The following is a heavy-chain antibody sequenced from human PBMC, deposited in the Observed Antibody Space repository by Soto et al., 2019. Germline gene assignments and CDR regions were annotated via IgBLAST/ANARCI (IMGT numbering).Heavy chain of an antibody. V-gene: IGHV1-18*04. Sequence: QVQLVQSGAEVKKPGASVTVSCKASGYTFTIYGIPWVRQAPGQGLEWMGWISGYNGNTDYAQNLQDRVTLTTDASTSSVYMEPRSLSSDYTAVYYCVRVDYYDSSGYYGYWGQGTLITVSS. CDR3: VRVDYYDSSGYYGY. CDR2: ISGYNGNT. J-gene: IGHJ4*02. CDR1: GYTFTIYG. D-gene: IGHD3-22*01.